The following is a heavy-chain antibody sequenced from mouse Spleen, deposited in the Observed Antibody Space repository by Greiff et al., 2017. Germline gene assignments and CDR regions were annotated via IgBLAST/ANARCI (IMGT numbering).Heavy chain of an antibody. V-gene: IGHV1-82*01. CDR1: GYTFSSPW. CDR3: ARREWLLRGNYGAMDY. D-gene: IGHD2-3*01. Sequence: VQLQESGPELVKPGASVKISCKASGYTFSSPWMNWVKQRPGKGLEWIGRIYPGDGDTNYNGKFKGKATLTADKSSSTAYMQLSSLTSEDSAVYYCARREWLLRGNYGAMDYWGQGTSVTVSS. J-gene: IGHJ4*01. CDR2: IYPGDGDT.